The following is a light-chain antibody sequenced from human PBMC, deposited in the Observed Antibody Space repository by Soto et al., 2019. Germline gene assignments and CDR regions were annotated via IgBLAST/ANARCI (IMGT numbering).Light chain of an antibody. V-gene: IGLV2-14*01. J-gene: IGLJ1*01. CDR3: SAYTVSRTYV. Sequence: QSALTQPASVSGSPGQSITISCTGTSSDIGDYTHVSWYQQHPGKAPKLIIYEVSDRPSGVSNRFSGSKSGNTASLTISGLQTEDEADYYCSAYTVSRTYVFGTGTKLTVL. CDR2: EVS. CDR1: SSDIGDYTH.